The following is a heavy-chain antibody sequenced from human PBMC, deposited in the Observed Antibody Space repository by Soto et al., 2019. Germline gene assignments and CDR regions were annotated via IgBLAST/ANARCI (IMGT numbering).Heavy chain of an antibody. CDR3: AKDLVSVTFGGAPDGMDV. Sequence: GGSLRLSCAASGFTFISYGMHWVRQAPGKGLEWVAVISYDGSIKYYADSVKGRFTISRDNSKNTVYLQMNSLRAEDTAVYYCAKDLVSVTFGGAPDGMDVWGQGTTVTVSS. V-gene: IGHV3-30*18. D-gene: IGHD3-16*01. CDR2: ISYDGSIK. J-gene: IGHJ6*02. CDR1: GFTFISYG.